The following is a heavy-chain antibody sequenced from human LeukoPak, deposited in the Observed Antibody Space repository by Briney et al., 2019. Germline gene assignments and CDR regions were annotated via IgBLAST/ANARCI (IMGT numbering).Heavy chain of an antibody. Sequence: GASVKVSCKASGGTFSSYAISWVRQAPGQGLEWMGGIIPIFGTANYAQKFQGRVTITTDESTSTAYMELSSLRSEDTAVYYCARGGGRYCSSTSCYTGFDYWGQGTLVTVSS. CDR1: GGTFSSYA. J-gene: IGHJ4*02. CDR2: IIPIFGTA. V-gene: IGHV1-69*05. CDR3: ARGGGRYCSSTSCYTGFDY. D-gene: IGHD2-2*02.